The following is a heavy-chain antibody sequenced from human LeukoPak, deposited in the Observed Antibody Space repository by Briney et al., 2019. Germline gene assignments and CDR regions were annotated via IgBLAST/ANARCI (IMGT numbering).Heavy chain of an antibody. D-gene: IGHD6-6*01. J-gene: IGHJ4*02. V-gene: IGHV6-1*01. CDR3: ARGKYTSFDN. CDR1: GDSIFTNNVA. Sequence: SQTLSVTCAISGDSIFTNNVAWNWIRQSPSRGLEWLGRTYYRSKWSFDYSVSVQSRITINADTSKNQFSLQLSSVTPEDTAVYYCARGKYTSFDNWGQGTLVTVSS. CDR2: TYYRSKWSF.